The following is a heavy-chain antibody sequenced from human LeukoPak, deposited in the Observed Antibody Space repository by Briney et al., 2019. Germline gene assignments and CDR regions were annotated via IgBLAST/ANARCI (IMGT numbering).Heavy chain of an antibody. CDR3: ASLIRLGELSPYY. J-gene: IGHJ4*02. D-gene: IGHD3-16*02. Sequence: SETLSLTCAVYGGSFSSYYWSWIRQPPGKGLEWIGEINHSGSTNYNPSLKSRVTISVDTSKNQFSLKLSSVTAADTAVYYCASLIRLGELSPYYWGQGTLVTVSS. CDR1: GGSFSSYY. V-gene: IGHV4-34*01. CDR2: INHSGST.